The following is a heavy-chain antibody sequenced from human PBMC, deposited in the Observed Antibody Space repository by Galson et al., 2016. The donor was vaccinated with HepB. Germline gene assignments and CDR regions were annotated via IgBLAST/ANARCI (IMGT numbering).Heavy chain of an antibody. Sequence: QSGADVKKPGESLKISCQASGYNFTSYWIGWVRQMPGKGLEWIGIIYPGDSDTRYSPTFQGQVTLSVDKSVSTPYLRWSQTRASDTGMSYCVTNTDFAVNDAFDLWGQGTMVSVSS. D-gene: IGHD2-21*02. V-gene: IGHV5-51*01. CDR1: GYNFTSYW. J-gene: IGHJ3*01. CDR2: IYPGDSDT. CDR3: VTNTDFAVNDAFDL.